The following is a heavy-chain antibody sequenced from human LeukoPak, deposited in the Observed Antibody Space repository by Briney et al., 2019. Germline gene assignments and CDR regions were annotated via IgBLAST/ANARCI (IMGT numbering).Heavy chain of an antibody. D-gene: IGHD1-26*01. V-gene: IGHV3-21*01. Sequence: GGSLRLSCAASGFTFSSYSMNWVRQAPGEGLEWVSSISSSSSYIYYTDSVKGRFTISRDNAKNSLYLQMNSLRAEDTAVYYCARDYLMGGTTGKAFDIWGQGTMVTISS. CDR3: ARDYLMGGTTGKAFDI. CDR1: GFTFSSYS. CDR2: ISSSSSYI. J-gene: IGHJ3*02.